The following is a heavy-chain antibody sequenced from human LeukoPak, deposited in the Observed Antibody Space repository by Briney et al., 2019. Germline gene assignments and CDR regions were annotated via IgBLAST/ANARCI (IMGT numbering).Heavy chain of an antibody. J-gene: IGHJ4*02. V-gene: IGHV3-7*04. Sequence: GGSLRLSCAASGSSLSEFWMNWVRQAPGKGLEWVANIKQDGREKNYVDSVKGRFTISRDNAKNSAYLQMNNLRVDDTAVYYCVGGYGWLPDYWGQGTLVTVSS. CDR1: GSSLSEFW. CDR2: IKQDGREK. CDR3: VGGYGWLPDY. D-gene: IGHD6-19*01.